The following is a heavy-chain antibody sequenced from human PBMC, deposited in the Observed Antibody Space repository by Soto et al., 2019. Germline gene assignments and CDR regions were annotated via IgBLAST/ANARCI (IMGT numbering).Heavy chain of an antibody. CDR3: AKAEAGRALDF. CDR1: GFTFSNYA. Sequence: EVQLLESGGGLVQPGASLRLSCGASGFTFSNYAMSWVRQAPGKGLEWVSAISSSGGSTFHADAVKGRFTISRDNSKNTLYLQMNSLRAEDTAVYYCAKAEAGRALDFWGQGTLVTVSS. V-gene: IGHV3-23*01. J-gene: IGHJ4*02. CDR2: ISSSGGST.